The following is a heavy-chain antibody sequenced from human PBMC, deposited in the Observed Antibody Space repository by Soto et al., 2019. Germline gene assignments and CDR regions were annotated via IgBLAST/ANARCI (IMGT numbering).Heavy chain of an antibody. CDR1: GFTFSSYS. CDR3: ARDRIVATKTDRGSLVDY. V-gene: IGHV3-21*01. CDR2: ISSSSSYI. Sequence: GGSLRLSCAASGFTFSSYSMNWVRQAPGKGLEWVSSISSSSSYIYYADSVKGRFTISRDNAKNSLYLQMNSLRAEDTAVYYCARDRIVATKTDRGSLVDYWGQGTLVTVSS. D-gene: IGHD5-12*01. J-gene: IGHJ4*02.